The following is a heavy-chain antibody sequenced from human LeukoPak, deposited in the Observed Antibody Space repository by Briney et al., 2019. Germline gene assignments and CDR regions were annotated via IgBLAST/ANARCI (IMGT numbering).Heavy chain of an antibody. CDR3: ARVVGDYIWGSYPYYYYMDV. J-gene: IGHJ6*03. D-gene: IGHD3-16*01. Sequence: ASVKVSCKASGYTFTSYYMHWVRQAPGQGLEWMGIINPSGGSTSYAQKFQGRVTMTRDTSTSTVYMELSSLRSEDTAVYYCARVVGDYIWGSYPYYYYMDVWGKGTTVTVSS. V-gene: IGHV1-46*01. CDR1: GYTFTSYY. CDR2: INPSGGST.